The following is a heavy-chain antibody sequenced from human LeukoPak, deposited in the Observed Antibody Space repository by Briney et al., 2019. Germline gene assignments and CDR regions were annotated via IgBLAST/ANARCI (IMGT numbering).Heavy chain of an antibody. J-gene: IGHJ4*02. CDR3: AKDRNNDYGDYVLGSANDY. CDR2: ISGSGGST. Sequence: PGGTLRLSCAASGFTFSSYGMSWVRQAPGKGLEWVSAISGSGGSTYYADSVKGRFTISRDNSKNTLYLQMNSLRAEDTAVYYCAKDRNNDYGDYVLGSANDYWGQGTLVTVSS. CDR1: GFTFSSYG. V-gene: IGHV3-23*01. D-gene: IGHD4-17*01.